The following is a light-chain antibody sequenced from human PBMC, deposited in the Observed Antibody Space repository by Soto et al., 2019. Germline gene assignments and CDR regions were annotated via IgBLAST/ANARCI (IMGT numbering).Light chain of an antibody. CDR3: QQCNNWPLT. J-gene: IGKJ4*01. CDR1: QSVSTN. CDR2: GAS. Sequence: EIVMAQSPATLSVSPGERVTLSCRASQSVSTNLAWYQQKPGQVPRLLIYGASTRATGIPARFSGSGSGTEFTLTISSLQSEDFALYYCQQCNNWPLTFGGGTKVEIK. V-gene: IGKV3-15*01.